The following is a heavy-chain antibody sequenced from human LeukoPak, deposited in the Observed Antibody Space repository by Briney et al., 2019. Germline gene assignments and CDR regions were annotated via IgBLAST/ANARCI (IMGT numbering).Heavy chain of an antibody. V-gene: IGHV3-64*01. Sequence: GGSLRLSCAASGFTFSSYAMHWVRQAPGKGLEYVSAISSNGGSTYYANSVKGRFTISRDNSKNTLYLQMGSLRAEDMAVYYRASGCSGGSCYSDWGQGTLVTVSS. CDR2: ISSNGGST. D-gene: IGHD2-15*01. CDR3: ASGCSGGSCYSD. J-gene: IGHJ4*02. CDR1: GFTFSSYA.